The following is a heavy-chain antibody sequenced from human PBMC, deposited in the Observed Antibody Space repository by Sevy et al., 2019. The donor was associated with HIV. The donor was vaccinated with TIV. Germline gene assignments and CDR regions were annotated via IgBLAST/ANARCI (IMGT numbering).Heavy chain of an antibody. V-gene: IGHV1-69*13. CDR3: ARLYPCGGSCYYFDS. D-gene: IGHD2-21*01. CDR1: GGNFRNYV. J-gene: IGHJ4*02. Sequence: ASVKVSCKVSGGNFRNYVITWVRQAPGQGLEWMGGFIPTSGTANYAPKFQGRVTIIADESTSTAYMELSSLRSEDTAVYYCARLYPCGGSCYYFDSWGQGTLVTVSS. CDR2: FIPTSGTA.